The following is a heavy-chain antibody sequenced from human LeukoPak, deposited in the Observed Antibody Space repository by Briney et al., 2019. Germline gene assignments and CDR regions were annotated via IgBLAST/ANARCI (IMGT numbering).Heavy chain of an antibody. J-gene: IGHJ4*02. CDR2: IIPILGIA. CDR3: ARVDTAMVIDY. V-gene: IGHV1-69*04. CDR1: GGTFSSYA. Sequence: SVTVSCKASGGTFSSYAISWVRQAPGQGLEWMGRIIPILGIANYAQKFQGRVTITADKSTSTAYMELSSLRSEDTAVYYCARVDTAMVIDYWGQGALVTVSS. D-gene: IGHD5-18*01.